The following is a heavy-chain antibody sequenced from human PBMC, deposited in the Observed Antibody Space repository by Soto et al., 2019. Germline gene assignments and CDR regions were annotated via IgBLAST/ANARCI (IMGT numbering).Heavy chain of an antibody. J-gene: IGHJ6*02. CDR3: ARDRSMYYGMDV. CDR1: GYTFTSFG. D-gene: IGHD2-8*01. V-gene: IGHV1-18*01. CDR2: ISAYNGNT. Sequence: QVQLVQSGGEVKKPGASVKVSCKATGYTFTSFGISWVRQTPGQGLEWMGWISAYNGNTNYAQKLQGRVTMTTDTSTSTAYMELRSLTSDDTAVYYCARDRSMYYGMDVWGQGTTVTVSS.